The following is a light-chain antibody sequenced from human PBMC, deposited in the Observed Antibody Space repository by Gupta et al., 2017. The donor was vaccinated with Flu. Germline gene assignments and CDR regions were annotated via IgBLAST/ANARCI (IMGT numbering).Light chain of an antibody. CDR3: QQYSTYPWT. J-gene: IGKJ1*01. V-gene: IGKV1-5*03. CDR2: RAS. CDR1: ESFSNW. Sequence: PSTLSASVGDRVTVTCRANESFSNWLAWFQQKPGTAPKSLIYRASRLESGVPSRFSGSGSGTEFTLTISSLQPDDFATYYCQQYSTYPWTFGQGTRVEIK.